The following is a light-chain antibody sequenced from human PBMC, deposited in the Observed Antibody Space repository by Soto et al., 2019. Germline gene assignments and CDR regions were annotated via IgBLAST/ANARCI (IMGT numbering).Light chain of an antibody. CDR3: QQYNSYSRA. CDR1: QIISSW. Sequence: DIQLTQSPSTLYASVGDRVTLPWRASQIISSWLAWYPQTPGKAPKLLIYDASSLASGVPSRVSGSGAGTECTRTISSLQPDDVSTDDCQQYNSYSRAFGQGTQVDIK. V-gene: IGKV1-5*01. CDR2: DAS. J-gene: IGKJ1*01.